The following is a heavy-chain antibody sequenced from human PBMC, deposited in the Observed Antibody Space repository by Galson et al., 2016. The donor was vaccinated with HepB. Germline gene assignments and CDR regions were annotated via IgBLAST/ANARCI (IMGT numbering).Heavy chain of an antibody. V-gene: IGHV3-23*01. CDR2: ISGGGDST. D-gene: IGHD2-2*01. J-gene: IGHJ1*01. CDR1: GFTFSSYG. Sequence: SLRLSCAASGFTFSSYGMHWVRQAPGKGLEWVSSISGGGDSTYYADAVKGRFTISRDNSRNTLYLQMDSLRAEDTAVHYCAKGNIVQVPAAPYAWGQGALVIVSS. CDR3: AKGNIVQVPAAPYA.